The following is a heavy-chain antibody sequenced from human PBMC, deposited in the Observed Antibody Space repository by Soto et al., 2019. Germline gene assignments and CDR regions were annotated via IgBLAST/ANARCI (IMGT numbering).Heavy chain of an antibody. J-gene: IGHJ6*02. V-gene: IGHV3-30-3*01. CDR3: AISLEEMATLEDYYYGMDV. Sequence: QVQLVESGGGVVQPGRSLRLSCAASGFTFSSYAMHWVRQAPGKGLEWVAVISYDGSNKYYADSVKGRFTISSDNSKDTLYLQMNSLRAEDTAVYYCAISLEEMATLEDYYYGMDVWGQGTTVTVSS. CDR1: GFTFSSYA. D-gene: IGHD5-12*01. CDR2: ISYDGSNK.